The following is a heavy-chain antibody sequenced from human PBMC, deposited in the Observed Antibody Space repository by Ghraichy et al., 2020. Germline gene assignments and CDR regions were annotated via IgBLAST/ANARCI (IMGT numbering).Heavy chain of an antibody. CDR3: AKDSRQVNYYDSSGYRYGMDV. J-gene: IGHJ6*02. CDR1: GFTFSSYG. Sequence: GESLNISCAASGFTFSSYGMHWVRQAPGKGLEWVAVISYDGSNKYYADSVKGRFTISRDNSKNTLYLQMNSLRAKDTAVYYCAKDSRQVNYYDSSGYRYGMDVWGQGTTVTVSS. D-gene: IGHD3-22*01. V-gene: IGHV3-30*18. CDR2: ISYDGSNK.